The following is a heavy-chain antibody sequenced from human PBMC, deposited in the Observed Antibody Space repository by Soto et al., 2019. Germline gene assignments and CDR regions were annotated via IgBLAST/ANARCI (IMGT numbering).Heavy chain of an antibody. J-gene: IGHJ4*02. CDR1: ADTFTGYT. D-gene: IGHD3-10*01. CDR2: VIPILGAS. Sequence: QVQLVQSGAEVKKPGSSVKVSCKASADTFTGYTVTWVRQAPGQGLEWVGRVIPILGASNFAQKFQGRVTXSXDXXTDTAYMVLTGLTSEDTAVYYCAISRGSYYSNFDSWGQGTLVTVSS. CDR3: AISRGSYYSNFDS. V-gene: IGHV1-69*08.